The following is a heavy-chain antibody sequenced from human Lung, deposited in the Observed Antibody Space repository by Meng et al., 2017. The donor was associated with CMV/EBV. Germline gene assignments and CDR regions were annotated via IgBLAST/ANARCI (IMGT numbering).Heavy chain of an antibody. Sequence: GESLKISCAASGFTFDDYGMSWGRQAPGKGVEWVSGINWNSGSTGFADSVKGRFTISRDNAKNSLYLQMNSLRAEDTALYYGARGLRAAANYYYYGMDFWGQGTTVTVSS. CDR1: GFTFDDYG. J-gene: IGHJ6*01. CDR3: ARGLRAAANYYYYGMDF. CDR2: INWNSGST. V-gene: IGHV3-20*04. D-gene: IGHD6-13*01.